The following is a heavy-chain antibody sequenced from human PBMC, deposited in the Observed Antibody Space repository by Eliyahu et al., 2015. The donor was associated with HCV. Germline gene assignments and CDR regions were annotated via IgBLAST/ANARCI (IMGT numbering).Heavy chain of an antibody. D-gene: IGHD3-10*01. Sequence: EVQLLESGGGLVQPGGSLRLSCAASGFTFSGYAMSWVRQAPGKGLEWVSSISGTGGWPFYPGSRKGRVTISRDNSKNTLYLEMNSLRAEDTAVYYCAKTRTYTSGSYSGSDFDYWGQGTLVTVSS. V-gene: IGHV3-23*01. CDR2: ISGTGGWP. CDR3: AKTRTYTSGSYSGSDFDY. J-gene: IGHJ4*02. CDR1: GFTFSGYA.